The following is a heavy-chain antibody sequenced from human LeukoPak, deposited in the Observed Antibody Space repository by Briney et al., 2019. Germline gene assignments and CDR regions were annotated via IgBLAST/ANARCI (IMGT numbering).Heavy chain of an antibody. V-gene: IGHV3-11*01. CDR3: ARVVEYQLLYFDY. Sequence: GGSLRLSCAASGFTFSDYYMSWIRQAPGKGLEWVSYISSSGSTIYYADSVKGRFTISRDNAKNSLYLQMNSLRAEDTAVYYCARVVEYQLLYFDYWGQGTLVTDSS. J-gene: IGHJ4*02. D-gene: IGHD2-2*01. CDR1: GFTFSDYY. CDR2: ISSSGSTI.